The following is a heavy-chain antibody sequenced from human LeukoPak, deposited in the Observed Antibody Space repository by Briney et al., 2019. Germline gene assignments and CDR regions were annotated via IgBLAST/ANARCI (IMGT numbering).Heavy chain of an antibody. D-gene: IGHD6-19*01. V-gene: IGHV1-2*06. CDR1: GYTFTGYY. Sequence: GASVKVSCKAPGYTFTGYYMHWVRQAPGQGLEWMGRINPNSGGTNYAQKFQGRVTMTRDTSISTAYMELSRLRSDDTAVYYCARGLSVSSGWPAGYWGQGTLVTVSS. CDR2: INPNSGGT. J-gene: IGHJ4*02. CDR3: ARGLSVSSGWPAGY.